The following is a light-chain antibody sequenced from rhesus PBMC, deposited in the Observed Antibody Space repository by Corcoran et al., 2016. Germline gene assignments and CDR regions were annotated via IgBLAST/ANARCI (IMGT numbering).Light chain of an antibody. CDR1: QSISSW. J-gene: IGKJ1*01. CDR2: KGS. CDR3: LQYKSIPWT. Sequence: DIQMTQSPSSLSASVGDTVTITCRASQSISSWLDWYQQKTGKVPKLLIYKGSNLQSGVPSRFSGSGSDTDFIRTIRSLQTEDFATYYCLQYKSIPWTFGQGTKVEIK. V-gene: IGKV1-22*01.